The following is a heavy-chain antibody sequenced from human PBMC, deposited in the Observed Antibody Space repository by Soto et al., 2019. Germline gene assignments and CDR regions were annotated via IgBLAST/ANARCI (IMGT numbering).Heavy chain of an antibody. Sequence: PVGSLRLSCAASGFTFSTYAMHWVRQAPGKGLAWVAVIWYDGTNKNYADSVKGRFTISRDNSKNTLYLQMNSLRAEDTALYYCASGRVLDYGDSQFDYWGQGTLVTVSS. J-gene: IGHJ4*02. CDR1: GFTFSTYA. D-gene: IGHD4-17*01. CDR2: IWYDGTNK. V-gene: IGHV3-33*01. CDR3: ASGRVLDYGDSQFDY.